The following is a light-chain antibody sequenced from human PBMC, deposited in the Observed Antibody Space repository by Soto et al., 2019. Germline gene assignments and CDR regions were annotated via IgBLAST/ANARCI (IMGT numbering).Light chain of an antibody. CDR3: QQYHNLWT. J-gene: IGKJ1*01. Sequence: EIVMTQSPATLSVSPGERAPLSCTASHYIYSNVAWFQQRPGQAPRLLIYRASTRATGTPARFTGSGSGTEFTLTITSLQSEDFALYYCQQYHNLWTFGQGTKVDIK. CDR2: RAS. V-gene: IGKV3-15*01. CDR1: HYIYSN.